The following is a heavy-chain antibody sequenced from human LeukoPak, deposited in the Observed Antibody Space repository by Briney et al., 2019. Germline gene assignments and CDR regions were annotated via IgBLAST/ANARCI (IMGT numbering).Heavy chain of an antibody. V-gene: IGHV3-48*04. CDR2: ISSSSATV. CDR3: ARDRFVVVPAAIQAFDI. D-gene: IGHD2-2*01. J-gene: IGHJ3*02. CDR1: GFTFSSYG. Sequence: GGSLRLSCTASGFTFSSYGMNWVRQAPGKGLEWVSYISSSSATVYSAESVKGRFTISRDNAKNSLYLQMNSLRAEDTAVYYCARDRFVVVPAAIQAFDIWGQGTMVTVSS.